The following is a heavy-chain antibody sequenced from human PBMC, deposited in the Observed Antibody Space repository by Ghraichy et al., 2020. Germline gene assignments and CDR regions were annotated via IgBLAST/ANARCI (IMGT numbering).Heavy chain of an antibody. Sequence: GGSLRLSCAASGFTFSSYSMNWVRQAPGKGLEWVSSISSSSSYIYYADSVKGRFTISRDNAKNSLYLQMNSLRAEDTAVYYCARGGIAAAGRTPEGAYYYYGMDVWGQGTTVTVSS. CDR1: GFTFSSYS. CDR3: ARGGIAAAGRTPEGAYYYYGMDV. V-gene: IGHV3-21*01. D-gene: IGHD6-13*01. CDR2: ISSSSSYI. J-gene: IGHJ6*02.